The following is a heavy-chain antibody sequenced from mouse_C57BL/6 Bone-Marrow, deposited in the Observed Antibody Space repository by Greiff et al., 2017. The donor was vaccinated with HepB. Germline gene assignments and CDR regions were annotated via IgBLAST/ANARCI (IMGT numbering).Heavy chain of an antibody. V-gene: IGHV1-50*01. CDR3: ASGASLLSWFAY. D-gene: IGHD2-1*01. J-gene: IGHJ3*01. CDR2: VDPSDSYI. Sequence: VQLQQSGAEFVKPGASVKLSCKASGYTFTSYWMQWVKQRPGQGLEWIGEVDPSDSYINYNQKFKGEATLTVDTSSSTAYMQLSSLTSEDSAVYYWASGASLLSWFAYWGQGTRVTVSA. CDR1: GYTFTSYW.